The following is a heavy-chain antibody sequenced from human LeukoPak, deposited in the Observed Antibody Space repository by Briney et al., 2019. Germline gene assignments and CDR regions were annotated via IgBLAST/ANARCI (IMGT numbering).Heavy chain of an antibody. CDR2: ISPSGGST. V-gene: IGHV3-23*01. D-gene: IGHD3-22*01. CDR3: AKDWNYDSSGLNYFDL. Sequence: GGSLRLSCAASGFTFRSYAMSWVRQAPGKGLEWVSGISPSGGSTYYADSVKGRFTISRDNSKNTLYLQMNSLRAEDTAVYYCAKDWNYDSSGLNYFDLWGQGTLVTVSS. CDR1: GFTFRSYA. J-gene: IGHJ4*02.